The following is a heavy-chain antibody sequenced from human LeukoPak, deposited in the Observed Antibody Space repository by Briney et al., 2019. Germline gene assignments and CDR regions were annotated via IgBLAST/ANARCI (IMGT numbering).Heavy chain of an antibody. V-gene: IGHV1-18*01. CDR3: ARDRGSGWYNDAFDI. CDR2: ISAYNGNT. D-gene: IGHD6-19*01. Sequence: ASVKVSCKASGYTFTSYGIRWVRQAPGQGLEWMGWISAYNGNTNYAQKLQGRVTMTTDTSTSTAYMELRSLRSDDTAVYYCARDRGSGWYNDAFDIWGQGTMVTVSS. J-gene: IGHJ3*02. CDR1: GYTFTSYG.